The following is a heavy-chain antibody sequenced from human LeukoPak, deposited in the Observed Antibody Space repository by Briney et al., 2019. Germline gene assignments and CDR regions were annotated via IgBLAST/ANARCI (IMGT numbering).Heavy chain of an antibody. CDR2: IIPIFGTA. Sequence: GASVKVSCKASGGSFSSYAISWVRQAPGQGLEWMGGIIPIFGTANYAQKFQGRVTITADESTSTAYMELSSLRSEDTAVYYCARLRDNSNFYGMDVWGQGTTVTVSS. V-gene: IGHV1-69*01. D-gene: IGHD1-1*01. J-gene: IGHJ6*02. CDR1: GGSFSSYA. CDR3: ARLRDNSNFYGMDV.